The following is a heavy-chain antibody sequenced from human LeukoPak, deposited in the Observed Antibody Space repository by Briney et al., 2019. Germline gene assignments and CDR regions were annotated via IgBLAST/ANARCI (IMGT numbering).Heavy chain of an antibody. D-gene: IGHD2-2*01. CDR2: IHYSGST. CDR3: ARGTIGYCSSTSCYSRAKFDP. Sequence: SETLSLTCTVSGGSISSGDYYWSWIRQPPGKGLEWIGYIHYSGSTYYNPSLKSRVTISVDTSKNQFSLKLSSVTAADTAVYYCARGTIGYCSSTSCYSRAKFDPWGQGTLVTVSS. V-gene: IGHV4-30-4*01. CDR1: GGSISSGDYY. J-gene: IGHJ5*02.